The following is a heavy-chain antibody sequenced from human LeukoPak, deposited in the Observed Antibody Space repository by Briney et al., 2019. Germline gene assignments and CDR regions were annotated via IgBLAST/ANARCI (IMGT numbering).Heavy chain of an antibody. J-gene: IGHJ4*02. CDR2: TNEDGSYA. D-gene: IGHD3-10*01. Sequence: PGGSLRLSCAASRFTLSSYWVHWVRQPPGKGLMWLSRTNEDGSYADYADSVKGRFTISRDNAKNTVYLQMNSLRTEDTAVYFCGRINYNGDYWGRGTLVTVSS. CDR1: RFTLSSYW. V-gene: IGHV3-74*01. CDR3: GRINYNGDY.